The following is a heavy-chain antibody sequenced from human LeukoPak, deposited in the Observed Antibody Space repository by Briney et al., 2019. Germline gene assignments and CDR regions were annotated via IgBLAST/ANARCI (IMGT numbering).Heavy chain of an antibody. CDR2: INSDGSST. D-gene: IGHD6-6*01. Sequence: GGSLRLSCAASGFTFSSYWMHWVRQAPGKGLVWVSRINSDGSSTSYADSVKGRFTISRDNTKNTLYLQMNSLRAEDTAVYYCARDRSSSYHDYWGQGTLVTVSS. CDR3: ARDRSSSYHDY. CDR1: GFTFSSYW. V-gene: IGHV3-74*01. J-gene: IGHJ4*02.